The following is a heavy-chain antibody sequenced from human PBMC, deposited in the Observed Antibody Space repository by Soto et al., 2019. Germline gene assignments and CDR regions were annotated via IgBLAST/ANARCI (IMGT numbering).Heavy chain of an antibody. D-gene: IGHD3-16*01. V-gene: IGHV1-69*13. CDR1: GGTFSDYA. Sequence: SGKVSCKASGGTFSDYAINWVRQAPGQGLEWMGGIIPFLTKANFAQKFQGRVTSTADESTSTVYMELAVLRSEDTAVYYCARDPRETFQYDWGSLMNSWGQGTLVTVSS. J-gene: IGHJ5*01. CDR2: IIPFLTKA. CDR3: ARDPRETFQYDWGSLMNS.